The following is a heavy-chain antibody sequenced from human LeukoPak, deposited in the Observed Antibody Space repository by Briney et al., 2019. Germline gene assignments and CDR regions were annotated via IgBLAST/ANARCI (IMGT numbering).Heavy chain of an antibody. Sequence: QPGESLTLSCAPSGFTFSSYWMHWVRPPPGKGLVWVSRVNTYGSNTTYADSVKGRFTISSDNAKNTLYLQMNSLRAEDTAVYYCARGSTQYSSGWYGLDYWGQGTLVTVSS. D-gene: IGHD6-19*01. CDR3: ARGSTQYSSGWYGLDY. V-gene: IGHV3-74*01. CDR2: VNTYGSNT. J-gene: IGHJ4*02. CDR1: GFTFSSYW.